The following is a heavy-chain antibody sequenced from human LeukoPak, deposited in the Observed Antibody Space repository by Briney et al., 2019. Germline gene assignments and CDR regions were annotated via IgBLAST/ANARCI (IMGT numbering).Heavy chain of an antibody. Sequence: PGGSLRLSCEDSGFTFRSYEMNWVRQAPGKGLEWIAYLSSSGSAFSYADSVKGRFTISRDNAKNSLYLQMNSLRAEDTAVYYCARSLFYYDSSGYYYADFDYWGQGTLVTVSS. CDR1: GFTFRSYE. J-gene: IGHJ4*02. CDR2: LSSSGSAF. V-gene: IGHV3-48*03. D-gene: IGHD3-22*01. CDR3: ARSLFYYDSSGYYYADFDY.